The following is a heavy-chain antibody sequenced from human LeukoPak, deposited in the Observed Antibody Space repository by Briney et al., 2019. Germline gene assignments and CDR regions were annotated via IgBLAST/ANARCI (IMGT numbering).Heavy chain of an antibody. CDR3: ARVSGPGLDEYFHL. J-gene: IGHJ1*01. Sequence: GSLRLSCSTSGFTLSWAWMHLVRQAPGKGLVLGSRINPDGTDTRYADSVKGRFTISRDDAKNTLYLHMNSLRAEDTAVYYCARVSGPGLDEYFHLWGQGTLVTVSS. CDR1: GFTLSWAW. D-gene: IGHD3-10*01. V-gene: IGHV3-74*01. CDR2: INPDGTDT.